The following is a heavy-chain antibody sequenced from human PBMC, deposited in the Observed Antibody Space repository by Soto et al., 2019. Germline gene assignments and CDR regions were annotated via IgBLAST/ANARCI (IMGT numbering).Heavy chain of an antibody. V-gene: IGHV3-30*03. CDR3: SRGIKGGLDA. D-gene: IGHD2-21*01. CDR1: GFVSNDYD. CDR2: ISYDGRNK. Sequence: QVQLAESGGGLVQPGRSLRLSCATSGFVSNDYDIHWVRQAPGKGLAWLASISYDGRNKYYADSVKGRFTISRDNSKNTLSLQINSLGPEDTAVYYCSRGIKGGLDAWGPGTLVTVSS. J-gene: IGHJ5*02.